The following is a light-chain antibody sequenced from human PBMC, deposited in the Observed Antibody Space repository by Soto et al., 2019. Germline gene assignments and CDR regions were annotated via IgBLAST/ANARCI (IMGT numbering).Light chain of an antibody. CDR2: EVS. Sequence: QSALTQPASVSGSPGQSITISCTGTSSDVGRYNYVSWYQQHPGKAPKLMIYEVSNRPSGVSNRFSGSKSGNTASLTISGLQAEDEADYYCSSYTTTSPHVFGGGTKLTVL. CDR1: SSDVGRYNY. J-gene: IGLJ3*02. V-gene: IGLV2-14*01. CDR3: SSYTTTSPHV.